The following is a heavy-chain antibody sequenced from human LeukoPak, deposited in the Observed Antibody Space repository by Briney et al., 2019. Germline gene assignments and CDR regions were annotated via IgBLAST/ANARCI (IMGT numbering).Heavy chain of an antibody. CDR1: GYTFTSYD. J-gene: IGHJ4*02. Sequence: ASVKVSCKASGYTFTSYDINWVRQATGQGLEWMGWMNPNSGNTGYAQKFQGRVTMTRNTSISTAYMELSSLRSEDTAVYYCARGVLDYDFWSGYYTVRYFDYWGQGTLVTVSS. V-gene: IGHV1-8*01. CDR2: MNPNSGNT. D-gene: IGHD3-3*01. CDR3: ARGVLDYDFWSGYYTVRYFDY.